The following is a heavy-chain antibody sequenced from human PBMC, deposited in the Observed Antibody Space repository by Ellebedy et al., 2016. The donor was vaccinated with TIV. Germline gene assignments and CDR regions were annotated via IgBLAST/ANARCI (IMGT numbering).Heavy chain of an antibody. CDR3: ARENRAPVLRFLEWFLDWYFDL. V-gene: IGHV3-7*01. Sequence: GGSLRLXXAASGFTLSVYWMNWLRQAPGKGLEWVANIKPDGSEKYYVDSVKGRFTISRDNAKNSVHLQMNSLRAEDTAVYYCARENRAPVLRFLEWFLDWYFDLWGRGTLVTVSS. J-gene: IGHJ2*01. CDR2: IKPDGSEK. CDR1: GFTLSVYW. D-gene: IGHD3-3*01.